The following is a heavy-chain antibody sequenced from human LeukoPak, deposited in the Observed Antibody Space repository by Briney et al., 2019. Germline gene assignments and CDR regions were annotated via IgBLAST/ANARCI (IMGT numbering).Heavy chain of an antibody. V-gene: IGHV4-59*01. Sequence: SETLSLTCTVSGCSFSSYYWSWIRQPPGKGLEWIGYIYYSGSTNYNPSLKSRVTISVDTSKNQFSLKLSSVTAADTAVYYCARGPIYGSGSYYKGPFDPWGQGTLVTVSS. D-gene: IGHD3-10*01. CDR3: ARGPIYGSGSYYKGPFDP. CDR1: GCSFSSYY. CDR2: IYYSGST. J-gene: IGHJ5*02.